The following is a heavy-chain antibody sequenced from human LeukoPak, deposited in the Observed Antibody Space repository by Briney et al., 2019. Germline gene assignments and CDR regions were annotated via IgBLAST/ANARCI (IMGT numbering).Heavy chain of an antibody. D-gene: IGHD2-2*01. Sequence: ASVKVSCKASGYTFTGYYMHWVRQAPGQGLEWVGWINPNSGGIKYAKKFQGRVTMTRDTSISTAYMELSRLRSDDTAIYYCARGGLGYCSSTSCLVYDAFDIWGQGTMVTVSS. J-gene: IGHJ3*02. CDR1: GYTFTGYY. V-gene: IGHV1-2*02. CDR2: INPNSGGI. CDR3: ARGGLGYCSSTSCLVYDAFDI.